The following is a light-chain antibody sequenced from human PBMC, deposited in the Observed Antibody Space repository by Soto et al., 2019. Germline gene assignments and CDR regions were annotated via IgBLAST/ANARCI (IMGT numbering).Light chain of an antibody. CDR3: QKYSNWPWT. V-gene: IGKV3-15*01. J-gene: IGKJ1*01. Sequence: DIVFTQSPSALSVSPGAIATRYSRARQSSSDTLAWYQQKPGQAPRVLIHGASTRATGFPARFSGSGSGTDFTLTISSLQSEDFAVYYCQKYSNWPWTFGQGTKVDIK. CDR1: QSSSDT. CDR2: GAS.